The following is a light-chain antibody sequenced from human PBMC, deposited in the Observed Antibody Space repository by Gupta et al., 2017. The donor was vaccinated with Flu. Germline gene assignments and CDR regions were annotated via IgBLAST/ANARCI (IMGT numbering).Light chain of an antibody. CDR3: QQYGSSTYS. CDR2: GAS. J-gene: IGKJ2*03. V-gene: IGKV3-20*01. Sequence: ELVLPQSPGTLSLSPGERATLSCRASQSVSSNYLAWYQQKPGQSPRLLIYGASSRATGIPDRFSGSGSGTDFTLTISRLEPEDFAVYYCQQYGSSTYSFGQGTKLEIK. CDR1: QSVSSNY.